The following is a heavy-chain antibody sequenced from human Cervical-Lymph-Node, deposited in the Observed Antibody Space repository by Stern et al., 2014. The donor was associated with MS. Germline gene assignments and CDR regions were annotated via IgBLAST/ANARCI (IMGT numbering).Heavy chain of an antibody. CDR3: ARDGRHTYTYALDV. D-gene: IGHD2-2*02. V-gene: IGHV1-69*01. CDR1: GGTFNVYA. Sequence: VQLVESGAEVKKPGSSVKISCKASGGTFNVYAINWLRQAPGQGLEWMGGLIPILGTANYAQKFQGRVTITADESTRTTSMQLSSLRSNDTAVYYCARDGRHTYTYALDVWGQGTTVTVSS. CDR2: LIPILGTA. J-gene: IGHJ6*02.